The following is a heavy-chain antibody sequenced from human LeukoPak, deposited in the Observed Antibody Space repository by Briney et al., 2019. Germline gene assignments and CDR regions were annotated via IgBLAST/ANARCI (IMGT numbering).Heavy chain of an antibody. Sequence: SGGSLRLSCVASGFTFSSSDVNWIRQAPGKGLEWLSTITRSSANIYYADSVKGRFTISRDNAKDSVYLQMKSLRVEDTGFYYCARNFDSWGQGTLVTVSS. J-gene: IGHJ4*02. CDR3: ARNFDS. V-gene: IGHV3-21*01. CDR2: ITRSSANI. CDR1: GFTFSSSD.